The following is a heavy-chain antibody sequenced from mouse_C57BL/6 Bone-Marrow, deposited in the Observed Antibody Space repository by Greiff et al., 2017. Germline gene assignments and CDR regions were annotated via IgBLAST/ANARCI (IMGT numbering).Heavy chain of an antibody. Sequence: VHVKQSGAELVRPGASVKLSCTASGFNIKDDYMPWVKQRPEQGLEWIGWIDPENGDTESASKFQGKATITADTSSNTAYLQLSSLTSEHTAVYYCTIYHRNPFDYWGQGTTLTVSS. CDR3: TIYHRNPFDY. CDR1: GFNIKDDY. CDR2: IDPENGDT. J-gene: IGHJ2*01. D-gene: IGHD2-1*01. V-gene: IGHV14-4*01.